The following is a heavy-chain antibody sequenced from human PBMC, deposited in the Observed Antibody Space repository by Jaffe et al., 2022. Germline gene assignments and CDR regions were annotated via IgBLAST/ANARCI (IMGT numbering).Heavy chain of an antibody. CDR2: IIPIFGTA. Sequence: QVQLVQSGAEVKKPGSSVKVSCKASGGTFSSYAISWVRQAPGQGLEWMGGIIPIFGTANYAQKFQGRVTITADESTSTAYMELSSLRSEDTAVYYCARELPRHIAARPPPSWREYGDAFDIWGQGTMVTVSS. D-gene: IGHD6-6*01. J-gene: IGHJ3*02. V-gene: IGHV1-69*01. CDR3: ARELPRHIAARPPPSWREYGDAFDI. CDR1: GGTFSSYA.